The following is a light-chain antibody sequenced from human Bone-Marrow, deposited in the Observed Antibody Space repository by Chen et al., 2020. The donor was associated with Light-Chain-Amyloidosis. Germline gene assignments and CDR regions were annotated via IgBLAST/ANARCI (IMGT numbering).Light chain of an antibody. J-gene: IGLJ3*02. CDR1: TYNIGAGFD. V-gene: IGLV1-40*01. CDR2: GNN. CDR3: ATWVDRVIALV. Sequence: QSVLTQPPSVSGAPGQRLTISCTGSTYNIGAGFDVHWYQQLPGTVPKLLIYGNNNRPSGVPDRSSGATAGTAASLAITGLQAVVAAEYYCATWVDRVIALVFGGGTKVTVL.